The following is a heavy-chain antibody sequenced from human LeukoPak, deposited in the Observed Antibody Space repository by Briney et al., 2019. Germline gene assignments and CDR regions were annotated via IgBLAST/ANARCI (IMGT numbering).Heavy chain of an antibody. J-gene: IGHJ4*02. CDR1: GFTFSTFA. CDR3: VKNRVRIIVGAAADH. V-gene: IGHV3-64D*09. Sequence: AGGSLRLSCSASGFTFSTFAMHWVRQAPGKGLEYVSAISDNGGSTDYADSVRGRFTISRDNSKNTLYLQMSSLRTEDTAVYYCVKNRVRIIVGAAADHWGQGTLVTVSS. D-gene: IGHD1-26*01. CDR2: ISDNGGST.